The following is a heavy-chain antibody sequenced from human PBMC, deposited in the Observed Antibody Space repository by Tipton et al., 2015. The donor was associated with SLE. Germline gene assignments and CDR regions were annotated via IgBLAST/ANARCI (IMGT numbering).Heavy chain of an antibody. D-gene: IGHD2-2*01. CDR3: ATSGWGYCSSTTCLGS. Sequence: TLSLTCAVYGGSFSGYFWTWIRQPPGKGLEWVGEINYSGSTNYNPSLKSRGTISVDTSKSQFSLKLSSVTAADTAVYYCATSGWGYCSSTTCLGSWGQGTLVTVSS. V-gene: IGHV4-34*01. J-gene: IGHJ5*02. CDR1: GGSFSGYF. CDR2: INYSGST.